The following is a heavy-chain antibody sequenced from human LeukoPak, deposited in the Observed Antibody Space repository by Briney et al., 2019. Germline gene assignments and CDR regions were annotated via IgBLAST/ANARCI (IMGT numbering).Heavy chain of an antibody. V-gene: IGHV4-31*03. J-gene: IGHJ4*02. CDR3: ARDSSGYAYFDY. CDR2: IFTGGST. CDR1: GGSISSGGYY. D-gene: IGHD3-22*01. Sequence: SETLSLTCTVSGGSISSGGYYWSWIRQHPGKGLEWIGYIFTGGSTCYNPSLKSRVTISVDTSKNQFSLKMSSVTAADTAVYYCARDSSGYAYFDYWGQGTLVTVSS.